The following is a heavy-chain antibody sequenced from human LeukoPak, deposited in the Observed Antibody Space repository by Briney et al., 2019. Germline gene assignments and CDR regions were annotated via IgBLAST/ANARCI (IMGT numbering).Heavy chain of an antibody. CDR2: ISSRGSDI. CDR1: GFTFSSYS. CDR3: ARDGIMTTSGWDFDY. J-gene: IGHJ4*02. V-gene: IGHV3-21*01. Sequence: GGSLRLSCAASGFTFSSYSMNWVRQTPGKGLEWVSSISSRGSDIHYAGSVKGRFTISRDNAKNSLYLQMNSLRAEDTAVYYCARDGIMTTSGWDFDYWGQGTLVTVSS. D-gene: IGHD6-19*01.